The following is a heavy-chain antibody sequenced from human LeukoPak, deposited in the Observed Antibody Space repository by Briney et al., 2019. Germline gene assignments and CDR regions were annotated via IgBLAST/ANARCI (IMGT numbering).Heavy chain of an antibody. CDR3: ARKKRFYSSSGYGMDV. J-gene: IGHJ6*02. CDR2: IYSGGST. CDR1: GFTVSSNY. Sequence: PGGSLRLSCAASGFTVSSNYMSWVRQAPGKGLEWVSVIYSGGSTYYADSVKGRFTISRDNSKNTLYLQMNSLRAEDTAVYYCARKKRFYSSSGYGMDVWGQGTTVTVSS. V-gene: IGHV3-66*01. D-gene: IGHD6-13*01.